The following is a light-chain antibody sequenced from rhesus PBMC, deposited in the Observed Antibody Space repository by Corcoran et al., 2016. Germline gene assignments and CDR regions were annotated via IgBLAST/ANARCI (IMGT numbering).Light chain of an antibody. CDR2: YAF. CDR3: QQYNNWNT. J-gene: IGKJ4*01. CDR1: QSVSSN. V-gene: IGKV3-35*01. Sequence: EIVMTQSPATLSLSPGERATLSCRASQSVSSNLAWYQQKPGQAPRLLIYYAFNRATGIPDRFSGSGSGTDFTITISSLEPDDVGVYYCQQYNNWNTFGGGTKVEIK.